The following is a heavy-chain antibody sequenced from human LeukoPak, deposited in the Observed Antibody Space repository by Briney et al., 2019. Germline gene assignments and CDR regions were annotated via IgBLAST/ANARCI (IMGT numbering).Heavy chain of an antibody. CDR3: ARGGRITMIVATVA. V-gene: IGHV4-39*01. CDR1: GGSISSSSYY. J-gene: IGHJ5*02. D-gene: IGHD3-22*01. Sequence: SETLSLTCTVSGGSISSSSYYWGWIRQPPGKGLEWIGSIYYSGSTYYNPSLKSRVTISVDTSKNQFSLKLSSVTAADTAVYYCARGGRITMIVATVAWGQGTLVTVSS. CDR2: IYYSGST.